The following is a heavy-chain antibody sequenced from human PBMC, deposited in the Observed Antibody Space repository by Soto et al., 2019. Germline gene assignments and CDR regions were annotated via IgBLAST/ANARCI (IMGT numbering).Heavy chain of an antibody. CDR1: GFTFSSYS. J-gene: IGHJ4*02. CDR3: ARDVSCSSTSCYADFDY. CDR2: ISSSSSYI. Sequence: GGSLRLSCAASGFTFSSYSMNWVRQAPGKGLEWVSSISSSSSYIYYADSVKGRFTISRDNAKNSRYLQMNSLRAEDTAVYYCARDVSCSSTSCYADFDYWGQGTLVTVSS. V-gene: IGHV3-21*01. D-gene: IGHD2-2*01.